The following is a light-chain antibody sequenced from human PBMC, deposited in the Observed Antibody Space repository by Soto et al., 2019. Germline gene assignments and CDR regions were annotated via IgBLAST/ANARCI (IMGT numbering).Light chain of an antibody. CDR1: QGISNY. J-gene: IGKJ1*01. Sequence: DIQMTQSPSSLSASVGDRVTITCRASQGISNYLAWYQQRPGKVPKLLISAASTLQSGVPSRFSGSGSGTAFTLTISSLQPEDVGTYYCQKYNSAPLTFGQGTRVEIK. CDR2: AAS. V-gene: IGKV1-27*01. CDR3: QKYNSAPLT.